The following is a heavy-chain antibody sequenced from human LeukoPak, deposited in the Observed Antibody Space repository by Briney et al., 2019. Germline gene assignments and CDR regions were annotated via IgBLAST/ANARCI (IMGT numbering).Heavy chain of an antibody. V-gene: IGHV4-59*01. Sequence: SETLSLTCSVSGGSIISYYWSWIRQPPGKGLEWIGYFHNTGGTNYNPYVKSRVTISVYTSKNQVSLKMTSVTAADTAVYYCATNRPVGGAYWGSFDIWGQGTLVTVSS. CDR3: ATNRPVGGAYWGSFDI. CDR2: FHNTGGT. J-gene: IGHJ3*02. CDR1: GGSIISYY. D-gene: IGHD2-8*02.